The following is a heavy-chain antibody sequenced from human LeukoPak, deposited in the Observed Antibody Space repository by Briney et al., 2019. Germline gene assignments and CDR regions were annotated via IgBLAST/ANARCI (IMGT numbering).Heavy chain of an antibody. J-gene: IGHJ5*02. V-gene: IGHV3-23*01. Sequence: PGGSLRLSCAASGFAFSSYSMSWVRQAPGKGLEWVSAISAFGGSTYYADSVKGRFTISRDNSKNTVNLQMNSLRVEDTAVYYCAPQKGLLYGNTLGGVDPWGQGTLVTVSS. CDR3: APQKGLLYGNTLGGVDP. CDR1: GFAFSSYS. D-gene: IGHD3-16*01. CDR2: ISAFGGST.